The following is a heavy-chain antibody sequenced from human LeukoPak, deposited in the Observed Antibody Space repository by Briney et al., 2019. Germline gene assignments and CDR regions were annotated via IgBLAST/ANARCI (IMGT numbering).Heavy chain of an antibody. Sequence: GASVKVSCKASGYTFTSYVISWVRQAPGQGLEWMGWISAYNGNTNYAQKLQGRVTMTTDTSTSTAYMELRSLRSDDTAVYYCARDLRFLEWLSYFDYWGQGTLVTVSS. CDR2: ISAYNGNT. CDR1: GYTFTSYV. CDR3: ARDLRFLEWLSYFDY. J-gene: IGHJ4*02. V-gene: IGHV1-18*01. D-gene: IGHD3-3*01.